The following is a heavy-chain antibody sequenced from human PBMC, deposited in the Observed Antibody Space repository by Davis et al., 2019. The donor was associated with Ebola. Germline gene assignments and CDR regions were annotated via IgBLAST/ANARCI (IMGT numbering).Heavy chain of an antibody. D-gene: IGHD2-2*01. J-gene: IGHJ4*02. CDR1: GGSFSGYY. CDR2: INHSGST. V-gene: IGHV4-34*01. CDR3: ARTFGPAARNIDY. Sequence: PSETLSLTCAVYGGSFSGYYWSWIRQPPGKGLEWIGEINHSGSTNYNPSLKSRVTISVDTSKNQFSLKLSSVTAADTAVYYCARTFGPAARNIDYWGQGTLVTVSS.